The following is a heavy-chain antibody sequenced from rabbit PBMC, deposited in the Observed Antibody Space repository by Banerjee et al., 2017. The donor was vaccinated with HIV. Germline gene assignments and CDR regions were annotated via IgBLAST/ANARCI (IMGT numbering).Heavy chain of an antibody. V-gene: IGHV1S45*01. CDR1: GFSLSTYT. CDR3: ARDLAGVIGWNFNL. J-gene: IGHJ4*01. Sequence: QEQLEESGGGLVQPEGSLTLTCTASGFSLSTYTMLWVRQAPGKGLEWIGCINTISGDTVYATWAKGRFTISKASWTTVTLQMTSLTAADTASYFCARDLAGVIGWNFNLWGPGTLVTVS. CDR2: INTISGDT. D-gene: IGHD4-1*01.